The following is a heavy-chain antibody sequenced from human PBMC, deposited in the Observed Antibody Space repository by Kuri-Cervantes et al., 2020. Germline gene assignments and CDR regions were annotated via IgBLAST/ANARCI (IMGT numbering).Heavy chain of an antibody. Sequence: ASVKVSCKASGYTFTGYYMHWVRQAPGQGLEWMGWINPNSGGTNYAQKFQGWVTMTRDTSTSTAYMELRSLRSDDTAVYYCARDRAFGDGHFDYWGQGTLVTVSS. CDR1: GYTFTGYY. D-gene: IGHD3-10*01. CDR2: INPNSGGT. CDR3: ARDRAFGDGHFDY. J-gene: IGHJ4*02. V-gene: IGHV1-2*04.